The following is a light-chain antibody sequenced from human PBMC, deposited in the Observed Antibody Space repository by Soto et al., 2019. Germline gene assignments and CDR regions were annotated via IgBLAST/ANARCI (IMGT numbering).Light chain of an antibody. Sequence: EIVLTQSPGTLSLSPGERATLSCRASQSVSSNYLAWYQQKPGQAPRVLIHGASVRATGIPDRFSGSGSGTDFTLIISSLQSEDFAIYYCQQYHYWPYTFGQGTRLEIK. CDR2: GAS. V-gene: IGKV3-20*01. CDR3: QQYHYWPYT. CDR1: QSVSSNY. J-gene: IGKJ5*01.